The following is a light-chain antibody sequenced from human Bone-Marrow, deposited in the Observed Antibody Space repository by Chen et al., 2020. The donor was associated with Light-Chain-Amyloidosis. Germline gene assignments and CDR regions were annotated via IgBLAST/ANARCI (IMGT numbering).Light chain of an antibody. Sequence: QSALTQPASVSGSTGQSTTISFTGTSSDVGGDNHVSWYQQHPDKAPKLMIYEVTNRPSWVPDRFSGSKSDNTASLTISGLQTEDEADYFCSSYTITNTLVFGSGTRVTVL. CDR1: SSDVGGDNH. V-gene: IGLV2-14*01. CDR2: EVT. J-gene: IGLJ1*01. CDR3: SSYTITNTLV.